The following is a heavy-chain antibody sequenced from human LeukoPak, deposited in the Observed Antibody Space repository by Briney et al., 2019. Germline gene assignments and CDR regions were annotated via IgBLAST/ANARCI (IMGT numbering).Heavy chain of an antibody. J-gene: IGHJ4*02. Sequence: WASVKVSCKASGYTFTSYGISWVRQAPGQGLEWMGWISAYNGNTNYAQKLQGRVTMTTDTSTSTAYMELRSLRSDDTAVYYCARDFNPYDSSGYYGRPFDYWGQETLVTVSS. V-gene: IGHV1-18*01. CDR3: ARDFNPYDSSGYYGRPFDY. CDR1: GYTFTSYG. CDR2: ISAYNGNT. D-gene: IGHD3-22*01.